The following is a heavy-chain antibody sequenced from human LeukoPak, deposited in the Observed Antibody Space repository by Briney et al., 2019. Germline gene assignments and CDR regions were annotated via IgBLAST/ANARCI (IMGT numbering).Heavy chain of an antibody. J-gene: IGHJ4*02. CDR1: GFTFSSYW. V-gene: IGHV3-7*03. D-gene: IGHD3-10*01. Sequence: GGSLRLSCAASGFTFSSYWMSWVRQAPGKGLEWVANIKQDGSEKYYVDSVKGRFTISRDNAKNSLYLQMNSLRAEDTAVYYCAKDPLSYYGSGSYSYYWGQGTLVTVSS. CDR2: IKQDGSEK. CDR3: AKDPLSYYGSGSYSYY.